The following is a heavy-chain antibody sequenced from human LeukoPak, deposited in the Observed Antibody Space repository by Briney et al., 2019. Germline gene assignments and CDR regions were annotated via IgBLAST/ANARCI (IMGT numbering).Heavy chain of an antibody. CDR2: INPNSGGT. J-gene: IGHJ6*03. CDR1: GYTFTGYY. V-gene: IGHV1-2*02. CDR3: AKDHFYGYYYYYMDV. Sequence: ASVKVSCKASGYTFTGYYMHWVRQAPGQGLEWMGLINPNSGGTQVAQNFQGRVTMTRDTSISTAYMDLSSLRSDDTAVYYCAKDHFYGYYYYYMDVWGKGTTVTISS. D-gene: IGHD2/OR15-2a*01.